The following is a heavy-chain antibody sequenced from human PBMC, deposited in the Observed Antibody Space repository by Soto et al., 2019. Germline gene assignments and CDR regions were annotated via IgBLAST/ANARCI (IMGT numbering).Heavy chain of an antibody. CDR2: IYYSGST. CDR1: GGSISSGDYY. J-gene: IGHJ4*02. D-gene: IGHD3-3*01. CDR3: ARGSPLEWFTPAFDY. V-gene: IGHV4-30-4*01. Sequence: QVQLQESGPGLVKPSQTLSLTCTVSGGSISSGDYYWSWIRQPPGKGLEWIGYIYYSGSTYYNPSLKSRVTISVDTSKNQFSLKLSSVTAADTAVYYCARGSPLEWFTPAFDYWGQGTLVTVSS.